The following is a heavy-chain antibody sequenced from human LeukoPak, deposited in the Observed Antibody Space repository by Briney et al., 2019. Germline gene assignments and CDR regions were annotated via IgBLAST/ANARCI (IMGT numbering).Heavy chain of an antibody. D-gene: IGHD3-10*01. CDR2: ITSRSTT. CDR1: GFPYSTYG. Sequence: SGGSLRLSCAASGFPYSTYGMNWVRQAPGKGLEWVSYITSRSTTYYADSVRGRFTISRDNAKNSLYLEMNGLRDDDTAVYYCARESGSGSYYDYWGQGTLVTVSS. V-gene: IGHV3-48*02. CDR3: ARESGSGSYYDY. J-gene: IGHJ4*02.